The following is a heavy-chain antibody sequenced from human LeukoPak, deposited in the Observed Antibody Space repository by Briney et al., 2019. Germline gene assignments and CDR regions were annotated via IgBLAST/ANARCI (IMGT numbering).Heavy chain of an antibody. CDR1: GFTFSSYG. D-gene: IGHD1-26*01. Sequence: GGSLRLSCAAYGFTFSSYGMHWVRQAPGKGLEWVAVISYDGSNKYYADSVKGRFTISRDNSKNTLYLQMNSLRAEDTAVYYCANNGDSGSPGYWGQGTLVTVSS. V-gene: IGHV3-30*18. J-gene: IGHJ4*02. CDR2: ISYDGSNK. CDR3: ANNGDSGSPGY.